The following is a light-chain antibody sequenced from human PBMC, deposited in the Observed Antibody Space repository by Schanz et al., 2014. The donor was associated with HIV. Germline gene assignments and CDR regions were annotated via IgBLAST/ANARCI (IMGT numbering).Light chain of an antibody. CDR2: GAS. CDR3: QQRSNWPRYT. Sequence: EIVLTQSPGTLSLSPGERATLSCRASQSVSSNYLVWYQQKPGQAPRLLIYGASSRATGIPDRFSGSGSGTDFTLTISRLEPEDFAVYFCQQRSNWPRYTFGQGTKLEIK. J-gene: IGKJ2*01. CDR1: QSVSSNY. V-gene: IGKV3D-20*02.